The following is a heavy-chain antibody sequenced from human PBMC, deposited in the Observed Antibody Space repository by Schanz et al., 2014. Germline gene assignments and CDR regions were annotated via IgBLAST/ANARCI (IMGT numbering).Heavy chain of an antibody. Sequence: EVQLVESGGGLIQPGGSLRLSCAVSGFSVSTNYMSWVRQAPGKGLEWVSTVYMSAASTRYADSVKGRFIISRDSSKNTLFLQMNSLRPEDTAVYYCARGGCTNGLCYYYYGMDVWGQGTTVTVSS. J-gene: IGHJ6*02. CDR1: GFSVSTNY. CDR2: VYMSAAST. CDR3: ARGGCTNGLCYYYYGMDV. D-gene: IGHD2-8*01. V-gene: IGHV3-53*01.